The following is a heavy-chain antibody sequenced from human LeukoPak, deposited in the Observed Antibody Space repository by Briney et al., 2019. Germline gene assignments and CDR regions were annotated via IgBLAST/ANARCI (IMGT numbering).Heavy chain of an antibody. J-gene: IGHJ3*02. V-gene: IGHV4-59*01. CDR3: ARDLGALGAFDI. CDR1: GGSISSYY. CDR2: IYYSGST. Sequence: SETLSLTCTVSGGSISSYYWSWIRQPPGKGLEWIGYIYYSGSTNYNPSLKCRVTISVDTSKNQFSLKLSSVTAADTAVYYCARDLGALGAFDIWGQGTMVTVSS. D-gene: IGHD1-26*01.